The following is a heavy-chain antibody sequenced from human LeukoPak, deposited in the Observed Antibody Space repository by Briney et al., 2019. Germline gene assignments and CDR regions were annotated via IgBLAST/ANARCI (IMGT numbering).Heavy chain of an antibody. D-gene: IGHD2-15*01. J-gene: IGHJ4*02. Sequence: GGSLRLSCTASGFTFSSYSMNWVRQAPGKGLVWVSYISSSGSTIYYADSVKGRFTISRDNAKNSLYLQMNSLRAEDTAVYYCTRDLSLYCSGGSCYSLNYWGQGTLVTVSS. CDR3: TRDLSLYCSGGSCYSLNY. CDR2: ISSSGSTI. V-gene: IGHV3-48*04. CDR1: GFTFSSYS.